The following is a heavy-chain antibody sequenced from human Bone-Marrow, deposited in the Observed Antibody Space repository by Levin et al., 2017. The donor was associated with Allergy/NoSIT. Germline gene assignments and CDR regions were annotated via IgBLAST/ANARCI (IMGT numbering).Heavy chain of an antibody. D-gene: IGHD3-22*01. CDR3: ARDGGGLYYYDSSGYLGY. J-gene: IGHJ4*02. CDR2: IYYSGST. V-gene: IGHV4-39*07. Sequence: KASETLSLTCTVSGGSISSSSYYWGWIRQPPGTGLEWIGSIYYSGSTYYNPSLKSRVTISVDTSKNQFSLKLSSVTAADTAVYYCARDGGGLYYYDSSGYLGYWGQGTLVTVSS. CDR1: GGSISSSSYY.